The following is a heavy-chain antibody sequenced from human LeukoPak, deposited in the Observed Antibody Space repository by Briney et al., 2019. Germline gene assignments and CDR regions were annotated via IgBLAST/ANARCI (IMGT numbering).Heavy chain of an antibody. D-gene: IGHD1-26*01. CDR1: GFTFDDYA. CDR2: IRGDGVST. CDR3: AKVRPYYSGSYEYYFDY. J-gene: IGHJ4*02. V-gene: IGHV3-43*02. Sequence: GGSLRLSCAASGFTFDDYAMHWVRQAPGKGLEWVSLIRGDGVSTSYADSVKGRFTISRDNSKNSLYLQMNSLRTEDTALYYCAKVRPYYSGSYEYYFDYWGQGTLVTVSS.